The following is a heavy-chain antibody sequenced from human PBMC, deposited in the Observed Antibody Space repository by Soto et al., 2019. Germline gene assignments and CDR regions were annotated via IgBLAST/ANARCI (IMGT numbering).Heavy chain of an antibody. V-gene: IGHV4-30-2*01. J-gene: IGHJ5*02. CDR2: IYHSGST. CDR1: GGSISSGGYS. Sequence: SETLSLTCAVSGGSISSGGYSWSWIRQPPGKGLEWIGYIYHSGSTYYNPSLKSRVTISVDRSKNQFSLKLSSVTAADTAVYYCARETAWGRANWFDPWGQGTLVTVS. CDR3: ARETAWGRANWFDP. D-gene: IGHD3-16*01.